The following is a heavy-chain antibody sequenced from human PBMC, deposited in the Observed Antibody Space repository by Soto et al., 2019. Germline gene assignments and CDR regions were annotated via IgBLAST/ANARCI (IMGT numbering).Heavy chain of an antibody. V-gene: IGHV3-48*01. Sequence: EVQLVESGGGLVQPGGSLRLSCAASGFTFSSYSMNWVRQAPGKGLEWVSYISSSSSTIYYADSVKGRFTISRDNAKNSRYLQMNSLRAEDTAVYYCARGSQLPVRGSDAFDIWGQGTMVTVSS. J-gene: IGHJ3*02. CDR2: ISSSSSTI. CDR1: GFTFSSYS. CDR3: ARGSQLPVRGSDAFDI. D-gene: IGHD2-2*01.